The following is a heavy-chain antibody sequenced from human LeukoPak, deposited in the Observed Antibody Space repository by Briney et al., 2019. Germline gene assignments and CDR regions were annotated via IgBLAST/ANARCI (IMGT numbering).Heavy chain of an antibody. CDR3: ARHRNDFSDDAFDI. CDR2: IYYSGST. J-gene: IGHJ3*02. D-gene: IGHD3-3*01. Sequence: PSETLSLTCTVSGGSISSSSYYWGWIRQPPGKGLEWIGSIYYSGSTYYNPSLKSRVTIFVDTSKNQFSLKLSSVTAADTAVYYCARHRNDFSDDAFDIWGQGTMVTVSS. V-gene: IGHV4-39*01. CDR1: GGSISSSSYY.